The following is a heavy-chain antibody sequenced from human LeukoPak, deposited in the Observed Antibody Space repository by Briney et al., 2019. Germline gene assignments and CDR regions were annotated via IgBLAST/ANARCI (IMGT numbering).Heavy chain of an antibody. CDR1: GFTFSTYW. D-gene: IGHD5-12*01. CDR3: ARRASRAFDY. V-gene: IGHV3-7*01. J-gene: IGHJ4*02. CDR2: IKQDGSEK. Sequence: GGSLRLSCAASGFTFSTYWMSWVRQAPGKGLEWVASIKQDGSEKSYVDSLKGRFTISRDNAKNSLYLEMNSLRAEDTAVYYCARRASRAFDYWGQGILVTVSS.